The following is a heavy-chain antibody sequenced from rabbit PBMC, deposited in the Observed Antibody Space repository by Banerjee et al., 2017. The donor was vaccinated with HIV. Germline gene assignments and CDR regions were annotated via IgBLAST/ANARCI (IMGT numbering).Heavy chain of an antibody. J-gene: IGHJ4*01. Sequence: QEQLEESGGDLVKPEGSLTLTCTASGFSFSNKYVMCWVRQAPGKGLEWIACINTSSGNAVYANWAKGRFTISKTSSTTVTLQMTSLTAADTATYFCARDGSSYYTFNLWGPGTLVTVS. V-gene: IGHV1S45*01. CDR3: ARDGSSYYTFNL. CDR2: INTSSGNA. D-gene: IGHD8-1*01. CDR1: GFSFSNKYV.